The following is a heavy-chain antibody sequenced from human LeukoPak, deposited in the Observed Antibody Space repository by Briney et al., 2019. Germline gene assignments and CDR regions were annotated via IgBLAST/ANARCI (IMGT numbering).Heavy chain of an antibody. D-gene: IGHD1-14*01. CDR1: GFIFDDHT. V-gene: IGHV3-43*01. J-gene: IGHJ4*02. Sequence: GGSLRLSCAASGFIFDDHTMHWVRQAPGEGLEWVSLITWDGVTTYYADSVKGRFTISRDNSKNTLYLEMNSLSPDDTAVYYCARGVEPLAANTLAYWGQGTLVTVSS. CDR3: ARGVEPLAANTLAY. CDR2: ITWDGVTT.